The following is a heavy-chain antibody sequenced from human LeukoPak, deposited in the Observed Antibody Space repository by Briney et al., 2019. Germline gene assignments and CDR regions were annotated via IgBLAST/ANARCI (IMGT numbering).Heavy chain of an antibody. J-gene: IGHJ4*02. Sequence: PGGSLRLSCAASGFTVSSNYMSWVRQAPGKGLEWVSFIYSDGSTYYADSVKGRFTISRDNSKNTLYLQMNSLRAEDTAVYYCARAPGDWSDTPLPHPYYFDYWGQGTLVTVSS. CDR2: IYSDGST. CDR1: GFTVSSNY. V-gene: IGHV3-66*01. CDR3: ARAPGDWSDTPLPHPYYFDY. D-gene: IGHD3/OR15-3a*01.